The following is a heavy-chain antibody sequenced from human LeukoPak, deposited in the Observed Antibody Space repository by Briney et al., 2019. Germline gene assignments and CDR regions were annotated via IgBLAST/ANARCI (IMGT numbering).Heavy chain of an antibody. CDR1: GFTFSSYS. V-gene: IGHV3-21*01. D-gene: IGHD2-15*01. Sequence: GGSLRLSCAASGFTFSSYSMNWVRQAPGKGLEWVSSISSSSSYIYYADSVKGRFTISRDNAKNSLYLQMNSLRAEDTAVYYCAGVGSDGGYYFDYWGQGTLVTVSS. J-gene: IGHJ4*02. CDR2: ISSSSSYI. CDR3: AGVGSDGGYYFDY.